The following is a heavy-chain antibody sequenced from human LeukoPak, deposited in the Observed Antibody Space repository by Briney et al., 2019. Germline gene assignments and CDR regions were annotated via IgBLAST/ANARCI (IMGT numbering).Heavy chain of an antibody. Sequence: GSLRLSCAASGFTFSSYGMHWVRQPPGKGLEWIGEINHSGSTNYNPSLKSRVTISVDTSKNQFSLKLSSVTAADTAVYYCARGFSRYGSGSYPRGYWGQGTLVTVSS. CDR1: GFTFSSYG. CDR3: ARGFSRYGSGSYPRGY. CDR2: INHSGST. V-gene: IGHV4-34*01. J-gene: IGHJ4*02. D-gene: IGHD3-10*01.